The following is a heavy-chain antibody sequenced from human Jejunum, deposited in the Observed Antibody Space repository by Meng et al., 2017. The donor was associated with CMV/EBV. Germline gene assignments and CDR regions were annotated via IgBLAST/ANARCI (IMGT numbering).Heavy chain of an antibody. V-gene: IGHV3-30*02. CDR1: FSLGSYA. Sequence: FSLGSYAVAWVRQAPGKGLEWVAFTRYNGISTCHADSMQSRFTVSTDFSENTLCLQMSSLTVDDTAIYYCAKNRGDGGNGYGLDVWGQGTTVTVSS. CDR3: AKNRGDGGNGYGLDV. D-gene: IGHD1-14*01. J-gene: IGHJ6*02. CDR2: TRYNGIST.